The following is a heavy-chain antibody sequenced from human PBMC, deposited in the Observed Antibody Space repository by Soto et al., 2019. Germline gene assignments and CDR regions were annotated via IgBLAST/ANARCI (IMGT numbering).Heavy chain of an antibody. D-gene: IGHD4-4*01. CDR2: ISYDGSNK. CDR1: GFTFSSYG. J-gene: IGHJ2*01. V-gene: IGHV3-30*18. Sequence: QGQLVESGGGVVQPGRSLRLSCAASGFTFSSYGMHWVRQAPGKGLGWVGVISYDGSNKYYADSVKGRYTIARDKSTTTLYMQKNSLNAEDTAVYFCAQEEATVNPVYFDIWGRGTLVTVSS. CDR3: AQEEATVNPVYFDI.